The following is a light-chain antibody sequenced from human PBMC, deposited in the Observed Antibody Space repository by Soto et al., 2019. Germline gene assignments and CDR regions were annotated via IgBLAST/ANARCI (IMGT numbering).Light chain of an antibody. J-gene: IGLJ2*01. Sequence: QSVLTQPASVSGSPGQSITISCTGTSSDVGNYNLVSWYQHHPGSAPKLIISEVTKRPSGISNRFSGSKSGNTASLTISGLRAEDEANYYCGSYAGSNSYVVFGGGTQLTVL. CDR1: SSDVGNYNL. CDR2: EVT. V-gene: IGLV2-23*02. CDR3: GSYAGSNSYVV.